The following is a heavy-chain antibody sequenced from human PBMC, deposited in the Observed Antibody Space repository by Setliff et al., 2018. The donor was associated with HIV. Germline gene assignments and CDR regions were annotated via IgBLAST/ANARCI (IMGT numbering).Heavy chain of an antibody. J-gene: IGHJ4*02. V-gene: IGHV4-30-4*08. Sequence: SETLSLTCAVSGGSISSGDYYWSWIRQPPGKGLEWIGNIYDSESTYYNPSLKSRVTISVDTSKNHFSLKLTSVTASDTAVYYCARAAAGNTGPFDLWGQGSSVTVPS. CDR3: ARAAAGNTGPFDL. D-gene: IGHD4-17*01. CDR2: IYDSEST. CDR1: GGSISSGDYY.